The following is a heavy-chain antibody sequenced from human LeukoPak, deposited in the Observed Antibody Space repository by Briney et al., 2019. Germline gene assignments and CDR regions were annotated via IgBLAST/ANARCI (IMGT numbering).Heavy chain of an antibody. J-gene: IGHJ5*02. CDR3: ARIPYYYDSSGYPNEYNWFDP. D-gene: IGHD3-22*01. V-gene: IGHV4-39*01. CDR2: IYYSGST. CDR1: GGSISSSSYY. Sequence: SETLSLTCTVSGGSISSSSYYWGWIRQPPGEGLEWIGSIYYSGSTYYNPSLKSRVTISVDTSKNQFSLKLSSVTAADAAVYYCARIPYYYDSSGYPNEYNWFDPWGQGTLVTVSS.